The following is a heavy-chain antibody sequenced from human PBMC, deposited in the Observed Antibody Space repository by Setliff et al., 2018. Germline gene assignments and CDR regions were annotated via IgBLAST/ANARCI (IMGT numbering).Heavy chain of an antibody. Sequence: GESLKISCSASGFTFSVYAMSWVRQAPGKGLEWVATIFGSGANTYYADSVKGRFTISRDNSKNILYSQMNSLRADDTAEYYCTKDSNGEFADYWGQGTLVTVSS. V-gene: IGHV3-23*01. CDR3: TKDSNGEFADY. D-gene: IGHD1-1*01. CDR1: GFTFSVYA. J-gene: IGHJ4*02. CDR2: IFGSGANT.